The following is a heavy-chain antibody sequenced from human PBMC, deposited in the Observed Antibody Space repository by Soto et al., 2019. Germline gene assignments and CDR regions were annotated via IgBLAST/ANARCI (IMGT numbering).Heavy chain of an antibody. CDR3: ATAIADDAFDI. J-gene: IGHJ3*02. D-gene: IGHD2-2*01. CDR2: SNAGNGNT. Sequence: QVQLVQSGAEVKKPGASVKVSCKASGYTFTSYAMHWVRQAPGQRLEWMGWSNAGNGNTKYSQKFQGRVTITRDTSASTAYMELSSLRFEDTAVYFCATAIADDAFDIWGRGTMVTVSS. CDR1: GYTFTSYA. V-gene: IGHV1-3*01.